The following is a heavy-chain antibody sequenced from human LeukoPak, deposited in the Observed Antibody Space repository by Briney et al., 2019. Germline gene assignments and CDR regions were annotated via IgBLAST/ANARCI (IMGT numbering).Heavy chain of an antibody. D-gene: IGHD5-18*01. CDR3: ARAWIQLWTLYYYYYMDV. J-gene: IGHJ6*03. V-gene: IGHV1-8*01. CDR1: GYTFTSYD. CDR2: MNPNSGNT. Sequence: ASVKVSCKASGYTFTSYDINWVRQATGQGLEWMGWMNPNSGNTGYAQKSQGRVTMTRNTSISTAYMELSSLRSEDTAVYYCARAWIQLWTLYYYYYMDVWGKGTTVTVSS.